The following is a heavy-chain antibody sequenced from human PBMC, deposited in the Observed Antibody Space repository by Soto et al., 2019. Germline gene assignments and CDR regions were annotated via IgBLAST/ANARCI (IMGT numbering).Heavy chain of an antibody. CDR1: GGSISSSSYY. V-gene: IGHV4-39*01. CDR2: IYYSGST. J-gene: IGHJ4*02. CDR3: ARSTVTPFDY. Sequence: PSETLSLTCTVSGGSISSSSYYWGWIRQPPGKGLEWIGSIYYSGSTYYNPSLKSRVTISVDTSKNQFSLKLSSVTAADTAVYYCARSTVTPFDYWGQGTLVTVS. D-gene: IGHD4-17*01.